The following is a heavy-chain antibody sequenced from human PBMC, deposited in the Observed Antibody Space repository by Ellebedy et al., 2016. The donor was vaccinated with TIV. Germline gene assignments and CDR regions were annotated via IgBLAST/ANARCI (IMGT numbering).Heavy chain of an antibody. J-gene: IGHJ4*02. CDR3: AKDLYASADYYEIDF. Sequence: PGGSLRLSCEASGFTFTNYAMHWVRQTPGKGLEWVSGLTWNSGSISYGDSVRGRFTISRDNAKKSLYLQMNSLTAEDTARYYCAKDLYASADYYEIDFWGQGTLVTVSS. V-gene: IGHV3-9*01. CDR2: LTWNSGSI. CDR1: GFTFTNYA. D-gene: IGHD3-10*01.